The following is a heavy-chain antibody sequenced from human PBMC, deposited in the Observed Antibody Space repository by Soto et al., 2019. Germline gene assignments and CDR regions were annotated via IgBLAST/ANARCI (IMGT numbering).Heavy chain of an antibody. D-gene: IGHD2-2*01. J-gene: IGHJ6*03. CDR3: AREYQLLSLYYMDV. V-gene: IGHV3-7*01. CDR2: IKQDGSEK. CDR1: GFTFSSYW. Sequence: GGSLRLSCAASGFTFSSYWMSWVRQAPGKGLEWVANIKQDGSEKYYVDSVKGRFTISRDNAKNSLYLQMNSLRAEDTAVYYCAREYQLLSLYYMDVWGKGTTVTVSS.